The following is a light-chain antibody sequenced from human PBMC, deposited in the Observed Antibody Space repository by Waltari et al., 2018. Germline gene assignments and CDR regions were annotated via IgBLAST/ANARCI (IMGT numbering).Light chain of an antibody. CDR2: KTS. CDR3: QQYNSYLLT. CDR1: QSISSW. J-gene: IGKJ4*01. Sequence: DIQMTQSPSTLSASVGDRVTITCRASQSISSWLAWYQQKPGKAPKLLIYKTSSLESVVPSRFSCSGSGTEFTLTISSLQPDDFATYYCQQYNSYLLTFGGGTKVEIK. V-gene: IGKV1-5*03.